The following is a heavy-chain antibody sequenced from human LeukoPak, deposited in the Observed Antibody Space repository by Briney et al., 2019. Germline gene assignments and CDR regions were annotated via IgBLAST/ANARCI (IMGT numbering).Heavy chain of an antibody. V-gene: IGHV1-18*01. Sequence: ASMKVSCKASGYTFTSYGISWVRQAPGQGLEWMGWISANNGNTNYAQKLQGRVTMTTDTSTSTAYMELRSLRSDDTAVYYCARERSVQYYFDYWGQGTLVTVSS. CDR2: ISANNGNT. CDR3: ARERSVQYYFDY. J-gene: IGHJ4*02. D-gene: IGHD4-11*01. CDR1: GYTFTSYG.